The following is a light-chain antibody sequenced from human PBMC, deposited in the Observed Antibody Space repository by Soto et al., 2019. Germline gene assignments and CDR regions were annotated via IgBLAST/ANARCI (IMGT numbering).Light chain of an antibody. CDR1: QSVSTNY. Sequence: EIVLTQSPGTLSLSPAERATLSCRASQSVSTNYLAWYQQKPGQAPRLLIYGASRRATGIPDRFGGSGSGTDFTLTISSLEPGDSAVYYCQQYGTSPWTFGPGTKVDIK. V-gene: IGKV3-20*01. CDR2: GAS. CDR3: QQYGTSPWT. J-gene: IGKJ1*01.